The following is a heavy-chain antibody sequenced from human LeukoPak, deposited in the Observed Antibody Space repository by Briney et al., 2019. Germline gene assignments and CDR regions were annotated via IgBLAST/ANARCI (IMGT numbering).Heavy chain of an antibody. CDR1: GFTFSSYS. CDR2: ISSSSSYI. Sequence: AGGSLRLSCAASGFTFSSYSMNWVRQAPGKGLEWVSSISSSSSYIYYADSVKGRFTISKDNAKNTVYLQMNNLRAEDTAVYYCVSFYETYWGRGTLVTVSS. J-gene: IGHJ4*02. V-gene: IGHV3-21*01. D-gene: IGHD2-2*01. CDR3: VSFYETY.